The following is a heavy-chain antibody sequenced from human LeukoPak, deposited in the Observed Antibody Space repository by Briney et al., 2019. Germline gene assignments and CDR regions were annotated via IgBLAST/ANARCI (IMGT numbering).Heavy chain of an antibody. CDR3: ACGLAKPLIFDY. D-gene: IGHD3/OR15-3a*01. CDR2: IYHSGST. CDR1: GGSISSGGYS. Sequence: SETLSLTCAVSGGSISSGGYSWSWIRQPPGKGLEWIGYIYHSGSTYYNPSLKGRVTISVDRSKNQFSLKLSSVTAADTAVYYCACGLAKPLIFDYWGQGTLVTVSS. V-gene: IGHV4-30-2*01. J-gene: IGHJ4*02.